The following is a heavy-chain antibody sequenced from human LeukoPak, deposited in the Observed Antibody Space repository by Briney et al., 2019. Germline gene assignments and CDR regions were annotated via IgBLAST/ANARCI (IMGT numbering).Heavy chain of an antibody. Sequence: GGSLRLSCAASGFTFSSYAMTWMRQAPGKGLEWVSTISGSGGTTYYADSEKGRFTISRDNSKNTLYLQMNSLRADDTAVYYCAKGKNGTGYLNWFDPWGEGTLVTVSS. J-gene: IGHJ5*02. CDR1: GFTFSSYA. V-gene: IGHV3-23*01. D-gene: IGHD3-9*01. CDR2: ISGSGGTT. CDR3: AKGKNGTGYLNWFDP.